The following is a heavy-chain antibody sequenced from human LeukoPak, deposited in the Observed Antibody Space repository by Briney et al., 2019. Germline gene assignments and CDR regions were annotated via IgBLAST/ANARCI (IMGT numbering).Heavy chain of an antibody. Sequence: SETLSLTCTVSGRSISSGSYYWSWIRQPAGKGLEWIGRIYTSGSTNYNPSLKSRVTISVDTSKNQFSLKLSSVTAADTTVYYCARDGGYWGQGTLVTVSS. CDR3: ARDGGY. CDR2: IYTSGST. CDR1: GRSISSGSYY. D-gene: IGHD3-16*01. J-gene: IGHJ4*02. V-gene: IGHV4-61*02.